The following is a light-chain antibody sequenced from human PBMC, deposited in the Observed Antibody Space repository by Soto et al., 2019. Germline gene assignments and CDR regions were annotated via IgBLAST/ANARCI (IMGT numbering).Light chain of an antibody. J-gene: IGKJ4*01. CDR1: QSVSSSY. CDR3: HQYDSPPLT. V-gene: IGKV3-20*01. CDR2: GAS. Sequence: EIVLTQSPGTLSLSPGERATLSCRASQSVSSSYLAWYQQKPDQAPRLLTYGASSSAASITDRFSGSVSGTDFTLTISRLAPEDFAVYYCHQYDSPPLTFGGGTKVEIK.